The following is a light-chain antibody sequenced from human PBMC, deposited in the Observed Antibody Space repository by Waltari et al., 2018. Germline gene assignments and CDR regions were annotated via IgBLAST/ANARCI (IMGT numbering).Light chain of an antibody. Sequence: DIVMTQSPDSLAVSLGERATINCKSSQSLLYDIDNKGYLAWYQQKPGQPPKLLIHWASTRESGVPDRFSGSGSGTDFTLTISSLQADDVAVYYCQQYLRAPRTFAQGTGLEIK. J-gene: IGKJ2*02. V-gene: IGKV4-1*01. CDR1: QSLLYDIDNKGY. CDR3: QQYLRAPRT. CDR2: WAS.